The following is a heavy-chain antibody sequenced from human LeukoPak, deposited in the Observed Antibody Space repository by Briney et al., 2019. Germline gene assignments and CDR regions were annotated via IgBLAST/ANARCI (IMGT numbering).Heavy chain of an antibody. J-gene: IGHJ4*02. CDR3: ARDRPDYDSSGYQFGAFDY. CDR2: ISSSSSYI. CDR1: GFTFSSYS. Sequence: GGSLRLSCAASGFTFSSYSMNWVRQAPGKGLEWVSSISSSSSYIYYADSVKGRFTISRDNAKNSLYLQMNSLRAEDTAVYYCARDRPDYDSSGYQFGAFDYWGQGTLVTVS. D-gene: IGHD3-22*01. V-gene: IGHV3-21*01.